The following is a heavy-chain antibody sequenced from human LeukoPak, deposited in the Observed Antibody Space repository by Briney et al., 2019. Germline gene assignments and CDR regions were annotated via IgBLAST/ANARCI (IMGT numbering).Heavy chain of an antibody. J-gene: IGHJ5*02. CDR1: GGTFSSYA. D-gene: IGHD2-2*01. Sequence: GASVKVSCKASGGTFSSYAISWVRQAPGQGLEWMGRIIPIFGTANYARKFQGRVTITTDESTSTAYMELSSLRSEDTAVYYCARERIGYCSSTSCHRWFDPWGQRTLVTVSS. CDR3: ARERIGYCSSTSCHRWFDP. V-gene: IGHV1-69*05. CDR2: IIPIFGTA.